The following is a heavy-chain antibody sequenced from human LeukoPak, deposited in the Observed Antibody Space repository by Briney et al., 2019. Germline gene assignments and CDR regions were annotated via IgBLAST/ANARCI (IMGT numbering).Heavy chain of an antibody. CDR1: GYTFTGYY. CDR2: INPNSGGT. D-gene: IGHD3-16*01. J-gene: IGHJ4*02. V-gene: IGHV1-2*04. Sequence: ASVKVSCKASGYTFTGYYMHWVRQAPGQGLERMGWINPNSGGTNYAQKFQGWVTMTRDTSISTAYMELSRLRSDDTAVYYCARAALDDYVWGSYPGYWGQGTLVTVSS. CDR3: ARAALDDYVWGSYPGY.